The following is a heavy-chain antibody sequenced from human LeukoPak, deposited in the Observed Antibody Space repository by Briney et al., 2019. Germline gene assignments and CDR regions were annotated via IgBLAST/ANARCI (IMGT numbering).Heavy chain of an antibody. CDR2: IWYDGSHQ. J-gene: IGHJ3*02. V-gene: IGHV3-30*02. D-gene: IGHD2-21*01. CDR3: ARDLAYCGGECYSGDAFDI. Sequence: GGSLRLSCAASGFTFSSYGMHWVRQAPGKELRWVAIIWYDGSHQYYTDSVKGRFTISRDNSKNTLYLQMNSLRAEDTDVYYCARDLAYCGGECYSGDAFDIWGQGTMVTVSS. CDR1: GFTFSSYG.